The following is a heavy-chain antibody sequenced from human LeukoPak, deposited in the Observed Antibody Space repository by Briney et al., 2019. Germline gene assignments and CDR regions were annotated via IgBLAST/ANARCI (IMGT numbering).Heavy chain of an antibody. CDR1: GYTFTSYD. Sequence: ASVKVSCKASGYTFTSYDINWVRQATGQGLEWMGWMNPNSGNTGYAQKFQGRVTMTRNTSISTAYMELSSLRSEDTAVYYCARGSASSSSWPDNWFDPWGQGTLVTVSS. D-gene: IGHD6-13*01. V-gene: IGHV1-8*01. CDR3: ARGSASSSSWPDNWFDP. CDR2: MNPNSGNT. J-gene: IGHJ5*02.